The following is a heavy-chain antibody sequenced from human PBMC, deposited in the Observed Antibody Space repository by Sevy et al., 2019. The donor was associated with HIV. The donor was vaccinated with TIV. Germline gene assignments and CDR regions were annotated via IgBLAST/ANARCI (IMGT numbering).Heavy chain of an antibody. V-gene: IGHV1-24*01. D-gene: IGHD2-15*01. CDR2: FDPQDDEI. Sequence: ASVKVSCKVSGYTLTKLSIHWVRQAPGKGLEWMGDFDPQDDEILYAQGFQGRLTMTEDTSTETAYMELSSLTSEDTAVYYCATVGLRYYSGSSSYQGDWFDPWGQGTLVTVSS. J-gene: IGHJ5*02. CDR1: GYTLTKLS. CDR3: ATVGLRYYSGSSSYQGDWFDP.